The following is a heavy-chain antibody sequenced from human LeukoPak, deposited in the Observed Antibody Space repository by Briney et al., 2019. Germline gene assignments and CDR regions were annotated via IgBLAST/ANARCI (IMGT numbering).Heavy chain of an antibody. V-gene: IGHV3-7*01. CDR3: ARDDGSRSVDY. CDR1: GFTFSSYW. Sequence: GGSLRLSCAASGFTFSSYWMSCVRQSPGKGLEWVANIKQDGSEKYYVDSVEGRFTISRDNAKNSLYLQLNSLRAEDTAVYFCARDDGSRSVDYWGPGTLVTVSS. CDR2: IKQDGSEK. J-gene: IGHJ4*02. D-gene: IGHD1-26*01.